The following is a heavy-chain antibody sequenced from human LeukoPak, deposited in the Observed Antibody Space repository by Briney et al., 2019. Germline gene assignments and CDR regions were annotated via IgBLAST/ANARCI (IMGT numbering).Heavy chain of an antibody. Sequence: PGGSLSLSCAASGFAFSNFAMSWLHQAPGKGQGWVSALSGSGYYTYYVESVKGRFTNSKDNSKNPLYLHMTSLRADDTAVYYCAKMEGQRLYDYCMDVWGRGTTVTVSS. CDR3: AKMEGQRLYDYCMDV. J-gene: IGHJ6*03. CDR1: GFAFSNFA. CDR2: LSGSGYYT. V-gene: IGHV3-23*01. D-gene: IGHD3-3*01.